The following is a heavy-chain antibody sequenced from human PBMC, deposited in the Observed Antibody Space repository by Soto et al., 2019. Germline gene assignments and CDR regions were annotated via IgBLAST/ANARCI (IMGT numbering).Heavy chain of an antibody. CDR2: IYYSGST. CDR3: ASQTGEDSGAFDI. V-gene: IGHV4-31*03. J-gene: IGHJ3*02. Sequence: SETLSLTCTVSGGSISSGGYYWSWIRQHPGKGLEWIGYIYYSGSTYYNPSLKSRVTISVDTSKNQFSLKLSFVTAADTAVYYCASQTGEDSGAFDIWGQGTMVTVSS. CDR1: GGSISSGGYY. D-gene: IGHD3-10*01.